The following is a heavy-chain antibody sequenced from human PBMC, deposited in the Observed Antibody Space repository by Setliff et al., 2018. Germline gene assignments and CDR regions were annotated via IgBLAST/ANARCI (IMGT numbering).Heavy chain of an antibody. J-gene: IGHJ4*01. CDR3: ARSDDNFQYPDY. Sequence: SETLSLTCSVSGASISSGNDFWNWIRQPTGKGLEWIGNIYTNGGTDYSPSLRSRVTISLGTSKNQFSLQLTSVAAADTAIYYCARSDDNFQYPDYWGQGTLVTVSS. CDR1: GASISSGNDF. D-gene: IGHD1-1*01. V-gene: IGHV4-61*09. CDR2: IYTNGGT.